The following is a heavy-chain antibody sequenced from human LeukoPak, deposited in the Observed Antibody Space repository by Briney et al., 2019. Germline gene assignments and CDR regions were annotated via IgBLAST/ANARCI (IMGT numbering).Heavy chain of an antibody. CDR3: VRSHKRNGDYFDY. CDR2: ITPIFGTA. D-gene: IGHD1-1*01. CDR1: GGTFSSYA. J-gene: IGHJ4*02. V-gene: IGHV1-69*13. Sequence: ASVKVSCKASGGTFSSYAISWVRQAPGQGLEWMGGITPIFGTANYAQKFQGRVTITADESTSTAYMELSSLRSEDTAVYYCVRSHKRNGDYFDYWGQGTLVTVSS.